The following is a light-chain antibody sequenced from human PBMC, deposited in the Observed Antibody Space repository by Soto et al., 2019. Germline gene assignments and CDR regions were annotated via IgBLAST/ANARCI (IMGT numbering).Light chain of an antibody. CDR2: KAS. CDR1: QSVGQW. J-gene: IGKJ1*01. CDR3: QHYDGNSPWT. V-gene: IGKV1-5*03. Sequence: DVQMTQSPSTLSASVGDRVTITCRASQSVGQWLAWFQQRPGKAPKVLIYKASTLQSGVPSRFSASGSGAEFTLTISSLQPDDFATYYCQHYDGNSPWTFGQGTKVEI.